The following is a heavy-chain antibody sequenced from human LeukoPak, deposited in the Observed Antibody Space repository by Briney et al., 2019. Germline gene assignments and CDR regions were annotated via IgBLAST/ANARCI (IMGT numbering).Heavy chain of an antibody. CDR2: FDPEDGET. V-gene: IGHV1-24*01. D-gene: IGHD2-2*01. CDR3: ATDLWGSTSLDY. CDR1: GYTLTELS. Sequence: ASVKVSCKVSGYTLTELSMHWVRQAPGKGLEWMGGFDPEDGETIYAQKFQGRVTMTEDTSTDTAYMELSSLRSEDTAVYYCATDLWGSTSLDYRGQGTLVTVSS. J-gene: IGHJ4*02.